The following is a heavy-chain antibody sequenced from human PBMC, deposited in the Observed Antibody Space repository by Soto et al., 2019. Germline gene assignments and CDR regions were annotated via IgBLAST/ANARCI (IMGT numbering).Heavy chain of an antibody. Sequence: QVQLVQSGAEVKKPGSSVKVSCKDSVGTFGSYTICWVRQAPGQVLEWMGWIITIRGIANYAQKFQGRVTITADKSTSTAYMELSSLRSEDTAVYYCARETDGGCSPIDYWGQGTLVTVSS. V-gene: IGHV1-69*08. D-gene: IGHD6-25*01. CDR2: IITIRGIA. CDR3: ARETDGGCSPIDY. J-gene: IGHJ4*02. CDR1: VGTFGSYT.